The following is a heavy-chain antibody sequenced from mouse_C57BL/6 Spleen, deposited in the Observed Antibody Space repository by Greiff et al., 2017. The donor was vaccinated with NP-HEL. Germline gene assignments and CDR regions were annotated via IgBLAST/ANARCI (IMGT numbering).Heavy chain of an antibody. CDR3: ARQGGIYYDYDGGYYFDY. D-gene: IGHD2-4*01. CDR1: GFTFSDYG. J-gene: IGHJ2*01. Sequence: EVKLMESGGGLVKPGGSLKLSCAASGFTFSDYGMHWVRQAPEKGLEWVAYISSGSSTIYYADTVKGRFTISRDNAKNTLFLQMTSLRSEDTAMYYCARQGGIYYDYDGGYYFDYWGQGTTLTVSS. CDR2: ISSGSSTI. V-gene: IGHV5-17*01.